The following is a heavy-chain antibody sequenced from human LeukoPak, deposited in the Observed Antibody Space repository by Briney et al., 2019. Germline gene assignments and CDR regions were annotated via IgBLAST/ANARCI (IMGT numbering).Heavy chain of an antibody. J-gene: IGHJ3*02. CDR1: GFTFSSYE. D-gene: IGHD4-11*01. V-gene: IGHV3-48*03. CDR3: ARGATTVTTLAFDI. CDR2: ITSGGSTM. Sequence: PGGSLRLSCAASGFTFSSYEMNWVRQAPGKGLEWVSYITSGGSTMYYVDSVRGRFTISRDNAKNSLFLQMNSLRAEDTAVYYCARGATTVTTLAFDIWGQGTLVSVSS.